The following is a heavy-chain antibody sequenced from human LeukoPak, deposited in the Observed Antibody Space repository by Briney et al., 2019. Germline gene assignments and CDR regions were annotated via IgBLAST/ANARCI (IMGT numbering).Heavy chain of an antibody. CDR1: GGSFSGYY. Sequence: SETLSLTCAVYGGSFSGYYWSWIRQPPGKGLEWIGEINHSGSTNYNPSLKSRVTISVDSSKNQFSLRLSSVTAADTAVYYCARVLEGSSGQHWYFDLWGRGTLVTVSS. D-gene: IGHD6-19*01. CDR2: INHSGST. V-gene: IGHV4-34*01. J-gene: IGHJ2*01. CDR3: ARVLEGSSGQHWYFDL.